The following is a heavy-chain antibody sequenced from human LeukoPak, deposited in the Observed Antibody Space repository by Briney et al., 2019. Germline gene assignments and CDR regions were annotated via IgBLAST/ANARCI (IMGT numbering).Heavy chain of an antibody. J-gene: IGHJ5*02. D-gene: IGHD6-19*01. Sequence: PSETLSLTCTVSGGSISSYYWSWIRQPPGKGLEWIGYIYYSGSTNYNPSLKSRVTISVDTSKNQFSLKLSSVTAADTAVYYCARVGPYQWLGNWFDPGAREPWSPSPQ. CDR3: ARVGPYQWLGNWFDP. V-gene: IGHV4-59*01. CDR1: GGSISSYY. CDR2: IYYSGST.